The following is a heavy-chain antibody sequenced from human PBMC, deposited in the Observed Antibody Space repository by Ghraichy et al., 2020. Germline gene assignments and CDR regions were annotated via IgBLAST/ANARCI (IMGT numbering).Heavy chain of an antibody. V-gene: IGHV3-74*01. J-gene: IGHJ4*02. CDR3: AREPRDGYNYDY. Sequence: GGSLRLSCAASGFTFSSYRMHWVRQAPGKGLVWVSLINSDGTTTRYADSVKGRFTISRDNAKNTLYMQMNSLRAEDTAVYYCAREPRDGYNYDYWGQGTLVTAFS. CDR1: GFTFSSYR. D-gene: IGHD5-24*01. CDR2: INSDGTTT.